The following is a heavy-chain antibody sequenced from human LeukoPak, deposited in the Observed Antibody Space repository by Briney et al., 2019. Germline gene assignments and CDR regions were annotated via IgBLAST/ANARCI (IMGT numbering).Heavy chain of an antibody. CDR3: ARRGDYNDY. V-gene: IGHV5-51*01. CDR1: GYSFSDSW. Sequence: GESLKISCQGSGYSFSDSWIAWVRQMPGKGLEWMGLIFPDDSKSRYSPSFQGHVTISADKSNNTAYLQWSSLKASDTAMYYCARRGDYNDYWGQGTLVTVSS. J-gene: IGHJ4*02. D-gene: IGHD2-21*01. CDR2: IFPDDSKS.